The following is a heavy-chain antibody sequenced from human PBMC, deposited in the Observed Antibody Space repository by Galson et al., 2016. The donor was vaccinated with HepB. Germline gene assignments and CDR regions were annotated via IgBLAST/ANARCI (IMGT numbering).Heavy chain of an antibody. CDR2: ISTTIRTI. CDR1: GFAFSSSG. D-gene: IGHD3-3*01. V-gene: IGHV3-48*02. CDR3: ARKLRTTSGGVIQYRFDY. Sequence: SLRLSCAASGFAFSSSGINWVRQAPGKGLQWISYISTTIRTIYYADSVMGRFTISRDNAKNSVYLQMNSLRDDDTAVYYCARKLRTTSGGVIQYRFDYWGQGTLVTVSS. J-gene: IGHJ4*02.